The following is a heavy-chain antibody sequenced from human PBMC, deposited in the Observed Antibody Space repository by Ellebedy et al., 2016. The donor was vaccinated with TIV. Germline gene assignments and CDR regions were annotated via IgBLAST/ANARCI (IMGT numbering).Heavy chain of an antibody. D-gene: IGHD3-22*01. CDR1: GYTFTSYA. V-gene: IGHV1-3*01. Sequence: ASVKVSCXASGYTFTSYAMHWVRQAPGQRLEWMGWINAGNGNTKYSQKFQGRVTITRDTSASTAYMELSSLRSEDTAVYYCARDEFGGYEGGMDVWGQGTTVTVSS. J-gene: IGHJ6*02. CDR3: ARDEFGGYEGGMDV. CDR2: INAGNGNT.